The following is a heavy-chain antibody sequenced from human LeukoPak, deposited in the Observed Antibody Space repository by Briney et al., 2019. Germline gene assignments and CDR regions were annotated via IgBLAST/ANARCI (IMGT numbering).Heavy chain of an antibody. CDR2: ISGSGGST. Sequence: GGSLRLSCAASGFTFSSYAMSWVRQAPGKGLEWVSAISGSGGSTYYADSVKGRFTISRDNSKNTLYLQMNSLRAEDTAVYYCAQQRGYGSGSLDYWGQGTLVTVSS. D-gene: IGHD3-10*01. J-gene: IGHJ4*02. CDR1: GFTFSSYA. CDR3: AQQRGYGSGSLDY. V-gene: IGHV3-23*01.